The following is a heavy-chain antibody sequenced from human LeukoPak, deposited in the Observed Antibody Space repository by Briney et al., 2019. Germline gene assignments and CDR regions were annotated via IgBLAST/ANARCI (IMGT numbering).Heavy chain of an antibody. CDR3: AREGTTVTTNWFDP. D-gene: IGHD4-17*01. CDR2: INHSGST. V-gene: IGHV4-34*01. Sequence: SETLSLTCAVYGGSFSGYYWNWIRQPPGKGLEWIGEINHSGSTNYNPSLKSRVTISVDTSKNQFSLKLSSVTAADTAVYYCAREGTTVTTNWFDPWGQGTLVTVSS. J-gene: IGHJ5*02. CDR1: GGSFSGYY.